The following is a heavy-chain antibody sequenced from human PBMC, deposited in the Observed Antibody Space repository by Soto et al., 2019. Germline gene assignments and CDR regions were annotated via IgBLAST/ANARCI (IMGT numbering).Heavy chain of an antibody. CDR1: GFTCGCHD. CDR3: ARDLSYYDFWSGYYTGLHYYYYGMDF. J-gene: IGHJ6*02. V-gene: IGHV3-21*01. D-gene: IGHD3-3*01. CDR2: SGISSSYI. Sequence: VASLALACGGCGFTCGCHDIHSLLEATGKTLEYDSGSGISSSYIYYADSVKGRFTISRDNAKNSLYLQMHRLRAEGTAVYYCARDLSYYDFWSGYYTGLHYYYYGMDFWVQGTTVTVSS.